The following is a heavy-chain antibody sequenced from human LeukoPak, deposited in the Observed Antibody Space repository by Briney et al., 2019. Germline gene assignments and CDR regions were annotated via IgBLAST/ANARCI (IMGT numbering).Heavy chain of an antibody. Sequence: GGSLRLSCVASGFTFSNAWMSWVRQAPGKGLEWVGRIRSKTDGETTDYATPVKGRFIISRDDSKNTLYLQMNSLKTEDTALYYCTPGLRWEVVFGDYWGQGTLVTVSS. V-gene: IGHV3-15*01. D-gene: IGHD4-23*01. CDR1: GFTFSNAW. J-gene: IGHJ4*02. CDR3: TPGLRWEVVFGDY. CDR2: IRSKTDGETT.